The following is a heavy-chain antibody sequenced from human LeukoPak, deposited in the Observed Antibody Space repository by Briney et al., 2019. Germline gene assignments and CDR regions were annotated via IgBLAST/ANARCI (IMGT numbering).Heavy chain of an antibody. J-gene: IGHJ4*02. Sequence: GGSLRLSCAASGFTFSTYWMHWVRQAPGKGLVWVSRINSDGSRTTYADSVKGRFTISRDNAKNTLYLQMNSLRAEDTALYYCARKGYYGSGTYLDYWGQGTLVTVSS. CDR1: GFTFSTYW. CDR3: ARKGYYGSGTYLDY. CDR2: INSDGSRT. V-gene: IGHV3-74*01. D-gene: IGHD3-10*01.